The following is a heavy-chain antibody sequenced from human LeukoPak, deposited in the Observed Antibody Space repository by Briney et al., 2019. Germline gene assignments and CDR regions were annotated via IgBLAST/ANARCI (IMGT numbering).Heavy chain of an antibody. Sequence: SETLSLTCAVYGGSFSGYYWSWIRQPPGKGLEWIGEIHHSGSTKYNPSLKSRVTISVDTSKNQFSLKLSSVTAADTAVYYCARSPTKRVPEDYWGQGTLVTVSS. D-gene: IGHD2-2*01. V-gene: IGHV4-34*01. J-gene: IGHJ4*02. CDR3: ARSPTKRVPEDY. CDR2: IHHSGST. CDR1: GGSFSGYY.